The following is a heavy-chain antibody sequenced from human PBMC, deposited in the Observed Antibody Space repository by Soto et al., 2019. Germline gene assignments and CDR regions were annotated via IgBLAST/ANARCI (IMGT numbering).Heavy chain of an antibody. J-gene: IGHJ6*02. CDR3: ASLSGSTAGYSHYGMDI. CDR1: GLNFDDFA. Sequence: EVQLVESGGRLVQPGRSLRLSCVGTGLNFDDFAMHWVRQAPGKGLEWVSGITWNSRVLAYADSVKGRFTISRDNARNSLYLQMDSLRDEDTALYYCASLSGSTAGYSHYGMDIWGHGTTVIVS. V-gene: IGHV3-9*01. D-gene: IGHD1-26*01. CDR2: ITWNSRVL.